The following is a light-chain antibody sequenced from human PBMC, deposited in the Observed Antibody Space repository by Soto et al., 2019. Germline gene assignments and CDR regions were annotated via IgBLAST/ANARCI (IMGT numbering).Light chain of an antibody. CDR1: SGDVGTYNL. J-gene: IGLJ2*01. CDR3: CSFAGSSTWV. Sequence: QSALTQPASVSGSPGQSVTVSCTGTSGDVGTYNLVSWYQQHPGKAPKLIIYEGNERPPGVSNRFSGSKSGNTASLTISGLQAEDEADYYCCSFAGSSTWVFGGGTKLTVL. CDR2: EGN. V-gene: IGLV2-23*01.